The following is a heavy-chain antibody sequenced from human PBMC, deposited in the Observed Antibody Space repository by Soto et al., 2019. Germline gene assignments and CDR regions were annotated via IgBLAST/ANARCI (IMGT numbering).Heavy chain of an antibody. J-gene: IGHJ4*02. V-gene: IGHV3-30*18. Sequence: PGGSLSLSCAASGFTFGSYGMHGVRQAPGKGLEWVAVISYDGSNKYYADSVKGRFTISRDNSKNTLYLQMNSLRAEDTAVYYCAKERRPLAAALDYWGQGTLVTVSS. CDR1: GFTFGSYG. D-gene: IGHD6-13*01. CDR2: ISYDGSNK. CDR3: AKERRPLAAALDY.